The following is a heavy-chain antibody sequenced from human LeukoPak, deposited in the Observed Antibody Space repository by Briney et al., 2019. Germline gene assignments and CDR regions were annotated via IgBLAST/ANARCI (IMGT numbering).Heavy chain of an antibody. CDR2: IYYSGST. J-gene: IGHJ4*02. V-gene: IGHV4-39*01. Sequence: PSGTLSLTCAVSGGSISSSSYYWGWIRQPPGKGLEWIGSIYYSGSTYYNPSLKSRVTISVDTSKNQFSLKLSSVTAADTAVYYCARTSGYGAPHQAFFDYWGQGTLVTVSS. CDR1: GGSISSSSYY. CDR3: ARTSGYGAPHQAFFDY. D-gene: IGHD3-3*01.